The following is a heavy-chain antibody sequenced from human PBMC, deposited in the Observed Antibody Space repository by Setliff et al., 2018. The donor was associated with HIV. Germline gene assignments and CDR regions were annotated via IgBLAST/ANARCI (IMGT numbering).Heavy chain of an antibody. CDR1: GYTLTELS. CDR2: FDPEDGET. Sequence: ASVKVSCKISGYTLTELSIHWVRQATGKGLEWMANFDPEDGETFYAQKFQGRLTMTEDTSTDTAYMELSSLRSDDTAMYYCATDPGYSSTWYSESFQHWGQGTVVTVLL. D-gene: IGHD6-13*01. CDR3: ATDPGYSSTWYSESFQH. V-gene: IGHV1-24*01. J-gene: IGHJ1*01.